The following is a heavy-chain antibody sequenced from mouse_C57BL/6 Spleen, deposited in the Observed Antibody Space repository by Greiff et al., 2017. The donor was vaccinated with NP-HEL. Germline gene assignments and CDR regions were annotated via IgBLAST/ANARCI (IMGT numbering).Heavy chain of an antibody. Sequence: QVQLQQSGAELVRPGASVTLSCKASGYTFTDYEMHWVKQTPVHGLEWIGAIDPETGGTAYNQKFKGKAILTADKSSSTAYMELRSLTSEDSAVYYCTRRATAQATKYFDYWGQGTTLTVSS. D-gene: IGHD3-2*02. V-gene: IGHV1-15*01. J-gene: IGHJ2*01. CDR1: GYTFTDYE. CDR2: IDPETGGT. CDR3: TRRATAQATKYFDY.